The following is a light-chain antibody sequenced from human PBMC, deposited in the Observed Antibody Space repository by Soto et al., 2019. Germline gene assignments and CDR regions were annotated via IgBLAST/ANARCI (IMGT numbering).Light chain of an antibody. CDR1: TGEVTGGYS. CDR3: LLYYGGAYV. V-gene: IGLV7-43*01. J-gene: IGLJ1*01. Sequence: QAVVTQEPSLTVSPGGTVTLTCASSTGEVTGGYSANWYQQKPGKAPRALIYSISNKHSWNPARFSGSLLGGKAALTLSGVQPEEEAEYYCLLYYGGAYVFGTGTKLTVL. CDR2: SIS.